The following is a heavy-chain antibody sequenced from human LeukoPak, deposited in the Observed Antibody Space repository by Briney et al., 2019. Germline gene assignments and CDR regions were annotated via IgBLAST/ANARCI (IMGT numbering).Heavy chain of an antibody. CDR2: VSSGFHA. V-gene: IGHV3-13*01. D-gene: IGHD5-12*01. J-gene: IGHJ4*02. CDR3: VREARGYHYTYFDY. Sequence: GGSLRLSCTASGFTLGSHDMHWVRHSPGQGLEWVAAVSSGFHAFFADSVQGRFTVSREDARNSLYLQMSSLRAGDTAVYYCVREARGYHYTYFDYWGQGTLVTVSS. CDR1: GFTLGSHD.